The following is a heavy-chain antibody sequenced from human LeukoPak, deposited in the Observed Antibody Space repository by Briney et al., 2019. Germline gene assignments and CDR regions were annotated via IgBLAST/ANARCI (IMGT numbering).Heavy chain of an antibody. Sequence: PSETLSLTCTVSGGSISSYYWSWIRQPPGKGLEWIGYIYYSGSTNYNPSLKSRVTISVDTSKNQFSLKLSSVTAADTAVYYCARESPGSGGSFDYWGQGTLVTVSS. CDR2: IYYSGST. CDR3: ARESPGSGGSFDY. J-gene: IGHJ4*02. CDR1: GGSISSYY. D-gene: IGHD3-10*01. V-gene: IGHV4-59*01.